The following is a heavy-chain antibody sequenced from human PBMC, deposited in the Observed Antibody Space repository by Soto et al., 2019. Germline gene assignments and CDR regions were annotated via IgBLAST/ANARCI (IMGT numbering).Heavy chain of an antibody. Sequence: SETLSLTCAVSGGSISSGGYSWSWIRQPPGKGLEWIGYIYHSGSTYYNPSLKSRVTISVDRSKNQFSLKLSSVTAADTAVYYCSRRYGYSFDYRGHGTLFTVS. CDR3: SRRYGYSFDY. CDR1: GGSISSGGYS. J-gene: IGHJ4*01. D-gene: IGHD1-1*01. V-gene: IGHV4-30-2*01. CDR2: IYHSGST.